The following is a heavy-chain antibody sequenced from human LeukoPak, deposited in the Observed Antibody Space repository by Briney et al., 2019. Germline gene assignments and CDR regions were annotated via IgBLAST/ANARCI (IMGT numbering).Heavy chain of an antibody. CDR3: ARDYGGSSPFDY. CDR1: GFTFSSYE. Sequence: GSLRLSCAASGFTFSSYEMHWVRQAPGKGLEWVSYISSSGSTIYYADSVKGRFTISRDNAKNSLYLQMNSLRAEDTAVYYCARDYGGSSPFDYWGQGTMVTVSS. D-gene: IGHD4-23*01. V-gene: IGHV3-48*03. J-gene: IGHJ4*02. CDR2: ISSSGSTI.